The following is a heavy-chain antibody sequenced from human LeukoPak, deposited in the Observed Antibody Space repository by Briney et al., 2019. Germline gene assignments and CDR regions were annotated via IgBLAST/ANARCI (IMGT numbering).Heavy chain of an antibody. CDR1: GGTFSSYT. J-gene: IGHJ4*02. D-gene: IGHD5-24*01. Sequence: SVKVSCKASGGTFSSYTISWVRQAPGQGLEWMGRITPILGIANYAQKFQGRVTITADKSTSTAYMELSSLRSEDTAVYYCARDPRDGYNSWGQGTLVTVSS. CDR2: ITPILGIA. CDR3: ARDPRDGYNS. V-gene: IGHV1-69*04.